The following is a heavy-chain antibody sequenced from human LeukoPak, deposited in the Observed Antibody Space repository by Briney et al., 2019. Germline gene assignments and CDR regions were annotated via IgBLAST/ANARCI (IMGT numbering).Heavy chain of an antibody. J-gene: IGHJ4*02. CDR3: ARTRGSYYLFDY. D-gene: IGHD1-26*01. CDR2: IIPILGIA. V-gene: IGHV1-69*04. CDR1: GGTFSSYA. Sequence: GALVKVSCKASGGTFSSYAISWVRQAPGQGLEWMGRIIPILGIANYAQKFQGRVTITADKSTSTAYMELSSLRSEDTAVYYCARTRGSYYLFDYWGQGTLVTVSS.